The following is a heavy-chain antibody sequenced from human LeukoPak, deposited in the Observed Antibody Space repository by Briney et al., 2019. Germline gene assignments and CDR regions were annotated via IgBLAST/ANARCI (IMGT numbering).Heavy chain of an antibody. D-gene: IGHD5-18*01. Sequence: SETLSLTCTVSGGSISSSSYYWGWIRQPPGKGLEWIGSIYYSGSTYYNPSLKSRVTISVDTSKNQFSLKLSSVTAADTAVYYCARVDPDTAMENYWGQGTLVTVSS. CDR1: GGSISSSSYY. J-gene: IGHJ4*02. CDR2: IYYSGST. CDR3: ARVDPDTAMENY. V-gene: IGHV4-39*01.